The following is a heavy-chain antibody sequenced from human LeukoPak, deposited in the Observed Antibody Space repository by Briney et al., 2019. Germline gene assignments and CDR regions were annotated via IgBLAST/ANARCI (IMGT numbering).Heavy chain of an antibody. Sequence: PSETLSLTCTVSGDSISSSTSYWGWIRQPPGKGLEWIGSIYATGSTYYKPSLKSRVTISIDTSKNQFSLKLSSVTAADTAVYYCARRIVDGDYGLYGMDVWGQGTTVTVSS. J-gene: IGHJ6*02. V-gene: IGHV4-39*07. CDR3: ARRIVDGDYGLYGMDV. CDR1: GDSISSSTSY. D-gene: IGHD4-17*01. CDR2: IYATGST.